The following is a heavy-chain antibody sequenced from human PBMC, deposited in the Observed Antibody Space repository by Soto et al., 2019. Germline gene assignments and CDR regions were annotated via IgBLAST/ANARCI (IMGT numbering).Heavy chain of an antibody. J-gene: IGHJ4*02. CDR2: INHSGST. V-gene: IGHV4-34*01. Sequence: QVPLQQWGAGLLKPSETLSLTCAVYGGSFSGYYWSWIRQPPGKGLEWIGEINHSGSTNYNPSLKSRFTISVDTSKNQFSLKLSSVTAADTAVYYCASTTVGATRGDYWGQGTLVTVSS. D-gene: IGHD1-26*01. CDR1: GGSFSGYY. CDR3: ASTTVGATRGDY.